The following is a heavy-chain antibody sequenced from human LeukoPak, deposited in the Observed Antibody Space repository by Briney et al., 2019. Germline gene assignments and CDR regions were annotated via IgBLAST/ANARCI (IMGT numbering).Heavy chain of an antibody. Sequence: GESLQISCQGSGSSFTSYWIGWVRPVPAKGLEWMGIIYPGDSDTRYSPPFQGQVTISADKSISTAYLQWSSLKASDTAMYYCARLEQQGWFDPWGQGTLVTVSS. CDR2: IYPGDSDT. D-gene: IGHD6-13*01. J-gene: IGHJ5*02. V-gene: IGHV5-51*01. CDR3: ARLEQQGWFDP. CDR1: GSSFTSYW.